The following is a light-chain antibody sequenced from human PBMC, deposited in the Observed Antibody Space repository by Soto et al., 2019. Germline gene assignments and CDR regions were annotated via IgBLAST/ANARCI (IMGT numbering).Light chain of an antibody. CDR1: QGIYSW. CDR3: PQLNSYPLT. V-gene: IGKV1-12*01. CDR2: GAT. Sequence: IQMTQSPSSVSASVGDRVTITCRASQGIYSWLAWYQEQPGKAPKLXIYGATPLQSGVPSRFSGSGAGTDFTLTISSLQHEDFATSYCPQLNSYPLTFGGGTKVDIK. J-gene: IGKJ4*01.